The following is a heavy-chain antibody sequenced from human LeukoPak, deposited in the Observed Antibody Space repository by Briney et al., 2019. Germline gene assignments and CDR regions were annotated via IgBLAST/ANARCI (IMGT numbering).Heavy chain of an antibody. CDR1: GYSFTGYY. CDR3: ARGKDTAVVNELDY. Sequence: GASVKVSCKASGYSFTGYYMHWVRQAPGQGLEWMGWINPNSGDTHYSQKFQGRVTMTRDTSISTAYMEVSRLRSDDTAVYYCARGKDTAVVNELDYWGQGTLVTVSS. D-gene: IGHD5-18*01. CDR2: INPNSGDT. V-gene: IGHV1-2*02. J-gene: IGHJ4*02.